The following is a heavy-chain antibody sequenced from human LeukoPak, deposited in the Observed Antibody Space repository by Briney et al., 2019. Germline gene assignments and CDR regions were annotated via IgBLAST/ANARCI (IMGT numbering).Heavy chain of an antibody. V-gene: IGHV1-2*04. CDR1: GYTFTGYY. Sequence: ASVKDSCKASGYTFTGYYMHCVRQAPGQGLEWMGWINPESGGANYAQTSQGWVTMTRDTSISTAYMELSRLRSDDTAVYYCARATAVATMKAFDYWGQGTLVTVSS. CDR2: INPESGGA. J-gene: IGHJ4*02. CDR3: ARATAVATMKAFDY. D-gene: IGHD5-12*01.